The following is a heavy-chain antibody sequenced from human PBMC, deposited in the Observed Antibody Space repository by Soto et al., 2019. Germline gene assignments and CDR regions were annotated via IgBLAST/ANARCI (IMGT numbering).Heavy chain of an antibody. V-gene: IGHV3-23*01. CDR3: AKVSSSWYAGFFDL. D-gene: IGHD6-13*01. J-gene: IGHJ4*02. CDR1: GFTFSNYA. CDR2: LSDSGGSI. Sequence: RLSCAASGFTFSNYAMTWVRQAPGKGLEWVSGLSDSGGSIYYADSVKGRFTISRDNSMNTLYLQMKTLRAEDTAIYYCAKVSSSWYAGFFDLWGQGTLVTVSS.